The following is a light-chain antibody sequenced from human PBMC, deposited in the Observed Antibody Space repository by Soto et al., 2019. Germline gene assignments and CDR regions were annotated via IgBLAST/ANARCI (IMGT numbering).Light chain of an antibody. CDR1: SSNIGAGHD. J-gene: IGLJ1*01. Sequence: SVLTQPPSVSGAPGQRVTISCTGSSSNIGAGHDVHWYQQLPGSAPKLLIYGSRNRPSGVPDRFSGSRSGTSASLAITGLQAEDEADYYCQSYDSSLSAHYVFGTGTKVTVL. V-gene: IGLV1-40*01. CDR2: GSR. CDR3: QSYDSSLSAHYV.